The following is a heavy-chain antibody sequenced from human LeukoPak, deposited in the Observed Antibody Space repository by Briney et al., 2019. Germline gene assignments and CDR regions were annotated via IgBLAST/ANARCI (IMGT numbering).Heavy chain of an antibody. V-gene: IGHV4-59*01. J-gene: IGHJ4*02. CDR2: IYYSGST. CDR3: ARKKSSGYYYPFDY. CDR1: XGSISGYY. Sequence: SETLSLTCIVSXGSISGYYWSWIRQPPGKGLEWIGYIYYSGSTTYNPSLKSRVTISLDTSKKQFSLKVTSVTAADTAVYYCARKKSSGYYYPFDYWGQGTLVTVSS. D-gene: IGHD3-22*01.